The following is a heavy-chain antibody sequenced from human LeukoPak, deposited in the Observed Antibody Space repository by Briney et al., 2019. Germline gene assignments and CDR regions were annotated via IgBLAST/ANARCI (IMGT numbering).Heavy chain of an antibody. J-gene: IGHJ4*02. CDR2: ISGSGGST. CDR3: AKVLVSYGYFDY. CDR1: GFTFSGYA. D-gene: IGHD5-18*01. V-gene: IGHV3-23*01. Sequence: GGSLRLSCAASGFTFSGYAMSWVRQAPGKGLEWVSAISGSGGSTYYADSVKGRFTISRDNSRNTLYLQMNSLRAEDTAVYYCAKVLVSYGYFDYWGQGTLVTVS.